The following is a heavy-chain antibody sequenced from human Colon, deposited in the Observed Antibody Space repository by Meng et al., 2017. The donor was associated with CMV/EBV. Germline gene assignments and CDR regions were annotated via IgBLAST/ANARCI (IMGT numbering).Heavy chain of an antibody. Sequence: ASVKVSCKASGYTFTDTFTGYYMHWVRQAPGEGLEWMGWINSNSGVTNYAQKFQGRITMTRDTSTNTAYMELSSLTSDDTAVYYCARDVTVIAARLGYWGQGTLVTVSS. V-gene: IGHV1-2*02. D-gene: IGHD6-6*01. CDR1: GYTFTDTFTGYY. CDR2: INSNSGVT. CDR3: ARDVTVIAARLGY. J-gene: IGHJ4*02.